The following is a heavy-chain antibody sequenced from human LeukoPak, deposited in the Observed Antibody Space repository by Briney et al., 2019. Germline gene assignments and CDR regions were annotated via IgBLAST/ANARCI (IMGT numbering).Heavy chain of an antibody. J-gene: IGHJ2*01. D-gene: IGHD2-21*01. CDR1: GSTFGDYA. V-gene: IGHV3-49*03. CDR3: GRVPLRPIPMFMVVREHDFFDL. CDR2: IRSKAYGGTA. Sequence: GRSLRLSCTASGSTFGDYAVTWFRQAPGKGLEWVGSIRSKAYGGTAEYAASVKGRFTISRDDSSSIARLQMDSLKTEDTAFYFCGRVPLRPIPMFMVVREHDFFDLGG.